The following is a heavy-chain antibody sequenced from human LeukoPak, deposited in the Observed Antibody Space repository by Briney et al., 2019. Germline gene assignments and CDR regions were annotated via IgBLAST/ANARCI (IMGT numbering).Heavy chain of an antibody. V-gene: IGHV3-23*01. D-gene: IGHD3-22*01. Sequence: GGSLRLSCAASGFTFSSYAMSWVRQAPGKGLEWVSAISGSGGSTYYADSVKGRFTISRDNAKNSLYLQMNSLRAEDTAVYYCAGAKNYYDSSGNLDYWGQGTLVTVSS. J-gene: IGHJ4*02. CDR1: GFTFSSYA. CDR2: ISGSGGST. CDR3: AGAKNYYDSSGNLDY.